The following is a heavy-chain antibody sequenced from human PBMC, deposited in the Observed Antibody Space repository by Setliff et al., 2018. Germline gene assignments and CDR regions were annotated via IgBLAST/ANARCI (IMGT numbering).Heavy chain of an antibody. CDR1: GGSIRSYY. J-gene: IGHJ6*03. CDR3: ARMSGFLYMDV. Sequence: SETLSLTCNVSGGSIRSYYWSWIRQPPGKGPEWIGYMYYSGTTNYNPSLKSRASLSIDASKRQFSLKLTSVTAADTAVYYCARMSGFLYMDVWGKGTTVTVSS. D-gene: IGHD3-3*01. CDR2: MYYSGTT. V-gene: IGHV4-59*08.